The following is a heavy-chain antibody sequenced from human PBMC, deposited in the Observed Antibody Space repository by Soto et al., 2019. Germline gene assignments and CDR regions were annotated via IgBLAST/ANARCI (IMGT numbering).Heavy chain of an antibody. CDR2: IYYSGTT. Sequence: QVQLQESGPGLVKPSQTLSLTCTVSGASISSGGYYWSWIRQHPGEGLEWIGYIYYSGTTYYNPSLTGRLSIWEATSKNQFFLRLSSVTAADTAVYYCARVPGGGRVVSITPWYNFGMDVWGQGTTVTVSS. J-gene: IGHJ6*02. V-gene: IGHV4-31*03. CDR1: GASISSGGYY. D-gene: IGHD3-16*01. CDR3: ARVPGGGRVVSITPWYNFGMDV.